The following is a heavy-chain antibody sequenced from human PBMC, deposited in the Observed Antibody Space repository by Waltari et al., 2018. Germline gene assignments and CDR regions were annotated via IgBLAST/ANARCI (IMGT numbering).Heavy chain of an antibody. D-gene: IGHD2-2*03. Sequence: QVQLQESGPGLVKPSETLSLTCDVFGYSINSGYYWGWIRQSPGKGLEWIATIYHAGDTFYNPSLKSRVTISMDTSKNQFSLKLNSVTAADTAVYFCSRQVLGYCTSAACRRLESWGQGTLVTVSS. CDR3: SRQVLGYCTSAACRRLES. V-gene: IGHV4-38-2*01. CDR1: GYSINSGYY. J-gene: IGHJ4*02. CDR2: IYHAGDT.